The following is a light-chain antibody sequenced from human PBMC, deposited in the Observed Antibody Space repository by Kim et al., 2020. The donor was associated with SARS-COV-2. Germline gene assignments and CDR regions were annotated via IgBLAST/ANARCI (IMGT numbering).Light chain of an antibody. CDR1: SSNIEKNY. Sequence: QSVLTQPPSASGTPGQRVTISCSGSSSNIEKNYVYWYQQVPGTAPKVLIYVNNQRPSGVPDRFSGSKSGTSASLAISGLRSEDEADYYCAAWDDRVSGRVFGGGTKLTVL. V-gene: IGLV1-47*01. J-gene: IGLJ3*02. CDR2: VNN. CDR3: AAWDDRVSGRV.